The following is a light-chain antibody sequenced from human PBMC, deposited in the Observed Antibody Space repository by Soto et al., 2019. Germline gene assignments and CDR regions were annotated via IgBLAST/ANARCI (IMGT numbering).Light chain of an antibody. CDR3: QSYDSSVV. CDR2: GNS. Sequence: QSVLTQPPSVSGAPGQRVIISCTGSSSNIGAGYDVHWYQQLPGTAPKLLIYGNSNRPSGVPDRFSGSKSGTSASLAITGLQAEDEADYYCQSYDSSVVFGGGTQLTVL. V-gene: IGLV1-40*01. CDR1: SSNIGAGYD. J-gene: IGLJ2*01.